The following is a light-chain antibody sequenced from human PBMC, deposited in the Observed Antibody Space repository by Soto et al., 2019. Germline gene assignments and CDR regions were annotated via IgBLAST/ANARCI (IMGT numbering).Light chain of an antibody. J-gene: IGKJ2*01. CDR3: QQYNNWPPET. CDR2: GAS. CDR1: QSVNNN. V-gene: IGKV3-15*01. Sequence: EIILTQSPASLSFSPGERATLSCRASQSVNNNLAWYQQKRGQAPRLLIYGASTRATGIPGRFRGSGSGTEFTLTITSLQSEDFAVYFCQQYNNWPPETFGQGIKVDIX.